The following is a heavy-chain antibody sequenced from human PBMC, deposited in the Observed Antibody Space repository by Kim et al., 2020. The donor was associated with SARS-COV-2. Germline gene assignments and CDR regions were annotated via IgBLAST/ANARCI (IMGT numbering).Heavy chain of an antibody. J-gene: IGHJ5*02. CDR3: ARSGSYDEYWFDP. CDR2: TYYRFKWSN. D-gene: IGHD1-26*01. Sequence: SQTLSLTCAISGDSVSSNSAAWNLIRQYPSRGREWLGRTYYRFKWSNDYAVSVKSRITINPDTSKNQFSLQLNSVTPEDTAVYYCARSGSYDEYWFDPWGQGTMVTVSS. V-gene: IGHV6-1*01. CDR1: GDSVSSNSAA.